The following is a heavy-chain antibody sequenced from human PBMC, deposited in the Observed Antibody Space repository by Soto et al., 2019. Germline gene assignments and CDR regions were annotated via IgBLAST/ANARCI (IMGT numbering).Heavy chain of an antibody. V-gene: IGHV3-23*01. Sequence: PGGSLRLSCAASGFTFSSYAMSWVRQAPGKGLEWVSAISGSGGSTYYADSVKGRFTISRDNSKNTLYLQMNSLRAEDTAVYYCAKDRIMITFGGVIVEDYFDYWGQGPLVTFSS. CDR2: ISGSGGST. CDR3: AKDRIMITFGGVIVEDYFDY. J-gene: IGHJ4*02. CDR1: GFTFSSYA. D-gene: IGHD3-16*02.